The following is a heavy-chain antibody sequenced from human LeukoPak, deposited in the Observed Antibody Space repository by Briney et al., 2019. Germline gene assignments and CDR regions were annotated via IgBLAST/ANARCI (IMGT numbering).Heavy chain of an antibody. D-gene: IGHD3-22*01. J-gene: IGHJ4*02. V-gene: IGHV1-2*02. Sequence: ASVKVSCNASGYTFTDYYMHWVRQAPGQGLEWMGWINPNIGGTNYAQKFQGRVTMTRDTSISTAYMELSRLRSDDTAVYYCARHYYYDSSGCSFDYWGQGTLLTVAS. CDR2: INPNIGGT. CDR3: ARHYYYDSSGCSFDY. CDR1: GYTFTDYY.